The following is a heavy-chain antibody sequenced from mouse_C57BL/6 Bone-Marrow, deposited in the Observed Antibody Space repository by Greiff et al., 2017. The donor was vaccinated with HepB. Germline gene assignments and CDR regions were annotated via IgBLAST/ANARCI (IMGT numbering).Heavy chain of an antibody. Sequence: EVKVEESGGGLVKPGGSLKLSCAASGFTFSSYAMSWVRQTPEKRLEWVATISDGGSYTYYPDNVKGRFTISRDNAKNNLYLQMGHLKSEDTAMYYCARGGPTIVTTWYFDVWGTGTTVTVSS. J-gene: IGHJ1*03. CDR3: ARGGPTIVTTWYFDV. D-gene: IGHD2-5*01. CDR2: ISDGGSYT. V-gene: IGHV5-4*03. CDR1: GFTFSSYA.